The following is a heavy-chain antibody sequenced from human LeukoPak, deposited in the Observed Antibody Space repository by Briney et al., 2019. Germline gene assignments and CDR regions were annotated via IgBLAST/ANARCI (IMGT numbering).Heavy chain of an antibody. CDR3: ASWGSSWSYYFDY. D-gene: IGHD6-13*01. CDR1: GYSFTGHY. J-gene: IGHJ4*02. Sequence: ASVKVSCKASGYSFTGHYMHWVRQAPGQGLEWMGWINPKSGGTNYAQKFQGRVTMTRDTSISTAYMELSRLRSDDTAVYYCASWGSSWSYYFDYWGQGTLVTVSS. V-gene: IGHV1-2*02. CDR2: INPKSGGT.